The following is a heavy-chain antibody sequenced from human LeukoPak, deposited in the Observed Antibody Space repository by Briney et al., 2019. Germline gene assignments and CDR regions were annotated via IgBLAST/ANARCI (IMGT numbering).Heavy chain of an antibody. CDR3: ARVGKDSGYDWLYYFDY. V-gene: IGHV3-30*04. CDR1: GFTFSSYA. D-gene: IGHD5-12*01. J-gene: IGHJ4*02. Sequence: GRSLRLSCAASGFTFSSYAMHWVRQAPGKRLEWVAVISYDGSNKYYADSVKGRFTISRDNSKNTLYLQMNSLRAEDTAVYYCARVGKDSGYDWLYYFDYWGQGTLVTVSS. CDR2: ISYDGSNK.